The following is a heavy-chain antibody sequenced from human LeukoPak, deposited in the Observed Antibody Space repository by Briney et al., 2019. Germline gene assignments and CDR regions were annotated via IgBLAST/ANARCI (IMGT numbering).Heavy chain of an antibody. Sequence: ASVKVSCKASGYTFINYAINWGRQAPGQSLEWLGWINAGSGNTKYSEKFQGRVTITRDTSTSTAYMELRSLRSDDTAVYYCARDSDYDFWSGYRPSGTVDYWGQGTLVTVSS. CDR2: INAGSGNT. J-gene: IGHJ4*02. CDR1: GYTFINYA. V-gene: IGHV1-3*01. D-gene: IGHD3-3*01. CDR3: ARDSDYDFWSGYRPSGTVDY.